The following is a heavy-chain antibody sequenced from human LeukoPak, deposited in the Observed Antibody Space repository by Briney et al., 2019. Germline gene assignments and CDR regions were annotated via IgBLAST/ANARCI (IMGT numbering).Heavy chain of an antibody. J-gene: IGHJ4*02. D-gene: IGHD3-10*01. CDR3: AREGGSGSYYNFDY. V-gene: IGHV4-30-4*01. CDR2: IYYSGST. CDR1: GGSISSGDYY. Sequence: SETLSPTCTVSGGSISSGDYYWSWIRQPPGKGLEWIGYIYYSGSTYYNPSLKSRVTISVDTSKNQFSLKLSSVTAADTAVYYCAREGGSGSYYNFDYWGQGTLVTVSS.